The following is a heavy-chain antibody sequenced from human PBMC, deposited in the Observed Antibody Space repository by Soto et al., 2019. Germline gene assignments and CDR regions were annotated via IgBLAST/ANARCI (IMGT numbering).Heavy chain of an antibody. Sequence: GGSLRLSCVEDGFTFSSYDMHWVRQAPGKGLEWVAGISYEGRKTYYADSVKGRFTISRDNSKNTLFLQMNSLRDEDTAIYYCAKDGLSDSPSAIDYWGQGTRVTVSS. D-gene: IGHD6-13*01. CDR2: ISYEGRKT. V-gene: IGHV3-33*05. J-gene: IGHJ4*02. CDR1: GFTFSSYD. CDR3: AKDGLSDSPSAIDY.